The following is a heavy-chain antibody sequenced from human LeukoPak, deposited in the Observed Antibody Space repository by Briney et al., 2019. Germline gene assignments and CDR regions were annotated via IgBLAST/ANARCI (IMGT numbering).Heavy chain of an antibody. CDR3: AKEDLTYRSGWYWAC. D-gene: IGHD6-19*01. V-gene: IGHV3-30*18. Sequence: GGSLRLSCAASGFSYSTYGMHWVRQDPGKGLEWVAVISHDGKVKYYADSAQGRFTVSRDNSKNTLYLQMNSLRAEDTAVYYCAKEDLTYRSGWYWACWGQGTLVTVSS. CDR2: ISHDGKVK. J-gene: IGHJ4*02. CDR1: GFSYSTYG.